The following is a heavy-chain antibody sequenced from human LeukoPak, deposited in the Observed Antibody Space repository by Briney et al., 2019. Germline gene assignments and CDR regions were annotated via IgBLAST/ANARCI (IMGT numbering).Heavy chain of an antibody. J-gene: IGHJ3*02. CDR1: GGSISSYY. D-gene: IGHD3-9*01. CDR3: ARQGYDILTGYIDAFDI. Sequence: SETLSLTCTVSGGSISSYYWSWIRQPPGKGLEWIGYISYSGSTNYNPSLRSRVTISIDTSKNQFSLKLRSVTAADTAIYYCARQGYDILTGYIDAFDIWGQGTMVTVSS. CDR2: ISYSGST. V-gene: IGHV4-59*08.